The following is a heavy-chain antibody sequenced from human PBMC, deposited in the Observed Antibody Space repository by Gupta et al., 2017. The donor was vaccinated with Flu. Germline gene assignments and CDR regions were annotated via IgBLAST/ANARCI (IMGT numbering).Heavy chain of an antibody. J-gene: IGHJ6*02. CDR2: INHSGST. Sequence: PGKGLEWIGEINHSGSTNYNPSLKSRVTISVDTSKNQFSLKLSSVTAADTAVYYCARGRVATLNYYYYGMDVWGQGTTVTVSS. CDR3: ARGRVATLNYYYYGMDV. V-gene: IGHV4-34*01.